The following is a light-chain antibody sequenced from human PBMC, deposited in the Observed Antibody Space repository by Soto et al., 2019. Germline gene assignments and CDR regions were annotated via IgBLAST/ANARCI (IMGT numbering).Light chain of an antibody. J-gene: IGKJ1*01. CDR3: QQYYSFPWT. CDR1: QGISSY. CDR2: AAS. Sequence: VIWMTQSPSLLSASTGDRVTISCRMLQGISSYLAWYQQKPGKAPELLIYAASTLQSGVPSRFSGSGSGTDFTLTISCLQSEDFATYYCQQYYSFPWTFGQGTKVEIK. V-gene: IGKV1D-8*01.